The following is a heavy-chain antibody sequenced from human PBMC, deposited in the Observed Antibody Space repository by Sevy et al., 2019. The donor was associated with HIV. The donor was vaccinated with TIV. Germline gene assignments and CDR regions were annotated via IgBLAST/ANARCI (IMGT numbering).Heavy chain of an antibody. Sequence: ASVKVSCQASGYTFTDYSLYWVRQAPGQGLEWMGWINPKSGDTGYAQKFLGRVTMTSDTSITTAYLDLTRLRSDDTAIYYCARGSTYWGQGTQVTVSS. CDR2: INPKSGDT. J-gene: IGHJ4*02. CDR1: GYTFTDYS. CDR3: ARGSTY. D-gene: IGHD2-2*01. V-gene: IGHV1-2*02.